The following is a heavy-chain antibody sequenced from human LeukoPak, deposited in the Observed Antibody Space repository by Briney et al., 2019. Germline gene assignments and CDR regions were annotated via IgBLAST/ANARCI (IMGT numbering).Heavy chain of an antibody. CDR2: IYYSGST. V-gene: IGHV4-61*05. J-gene: IGHJ4*02. Sequence: PSETLSLTCTVSGGSISSSSYYWGWIRQPPGKGLEWIGYIYYSGSTNYNPSLKSRVTISVDTSKNQFSLKLSSVTAADTAVYYCARGLDSGWHFDYWGQGTLVTVSS. CDR3: ARGLDSGWHFDY. CDR1: GGSISSSSYY. D-gene: IGHD6-19*01.